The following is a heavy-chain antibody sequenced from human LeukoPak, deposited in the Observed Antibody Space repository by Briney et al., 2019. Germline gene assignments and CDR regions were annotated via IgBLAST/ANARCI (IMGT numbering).Heavy chain of an antibody. V-gene: IGHV3-30*01. J-gene: IGHJ5*02. D-gene: IGHD4-17*01. Sequence: GGSLRLSCAASGFTFSSYAMHWVRQAPGKGLEWVAVISYDGSNKYYADSVKGRFTISRDNSKNTLYLQMNSLRAEDTAVYYCARAYGDYEVLHWFDPWGQGTLVTVSS. CDR2: ISYDGSNK. CDR3: ARAYGDYEVLHWFDP. CDR1: GFTFSSYA.